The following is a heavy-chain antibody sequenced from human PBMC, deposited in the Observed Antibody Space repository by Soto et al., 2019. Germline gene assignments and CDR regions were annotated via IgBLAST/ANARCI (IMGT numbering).Heavy chain of an antibody. D-gene: IGHD1-1*01. Sequence: QVQLVQSGAEVKKPGASVKVSCKASGYTFTSYDINWVRQATGQGLEWMGWMNPNSGNTGYAQKCRGRVTMTRNTSISTAYMELSSLRSEDTAVYYGARERTGTTSMGAWGQGTTVTVSS. V-gene: IGHV1-8*01. CDR1: GYTFTSYD. CDR2: MNPNSGNT. J-gene: IGHJ6*02. CDR3: ARERTGTTSMGA.